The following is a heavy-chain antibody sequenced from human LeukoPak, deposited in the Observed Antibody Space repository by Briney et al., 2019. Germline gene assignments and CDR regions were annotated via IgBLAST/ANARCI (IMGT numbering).Heavy chain of an antibody. Sequence: ASAKVSCTASGGTFSSYAISWVRQAPGQGLEWMGGIIPIFGTANYAQKFQGRVTITADESTSTAYMELSSLRSEDTGVYYGARPKGRMCSSTSGYTDFDYWGQGTLVTVSS. J-gene: IGHJ4*02. D-gene: IGHD2-2*02. CDR1: GGTFSSYA. V-gene: IGHV1-69*13. CDR2: IIPIFGTA. CDR3: ARPKGRMCSSTSGYTDFDY.